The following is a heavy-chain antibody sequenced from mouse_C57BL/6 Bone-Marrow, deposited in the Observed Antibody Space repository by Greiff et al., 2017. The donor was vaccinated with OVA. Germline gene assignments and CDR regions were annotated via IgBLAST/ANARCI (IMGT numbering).Heavy chain of an antibody. CDR1: GYTFTSYW. CDR2: IDPSDSYT. J-gene: IGHJ1*03. V-gene: IGHV1-69*01. Sequence: VQLQQSGAELVMPGASVKLSCKASGYTFTSYWMHWVKQRPGQGLEWIGEIDPSDSYTNYNQKFKGKSTLTVDKSSSTAYMQLSSLTSEDSAVYYCARPLLWLRDWYFDVWGTGTTVTVSS. D-gene: IGHD2-2*01. CDR3: ARPLLWLRDWYFDV.